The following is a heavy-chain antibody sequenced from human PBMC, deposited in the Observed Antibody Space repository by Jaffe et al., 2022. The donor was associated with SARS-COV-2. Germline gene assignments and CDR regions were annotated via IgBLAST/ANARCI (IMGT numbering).Heavy chain of an antibody. CDR1: GFSLTTKTAG. J-gene: IGHJ3*01. Sequence: QITLKESGPTLVEPTQTLTLTCSFSGFSLTTKTAGVGWIRQPPGKALEWLAIIYWDDDKRYSPSLNSRLTITKDTSKNQVVLTMTNMDPVDTATYYCAHIMITFGGVSGDDAFDFWGHGAMVTVSS. CDR3: AHIMITFGGVSGDDAFDF. CDR2: IYWDDDK. V-gene: IGHV2-5*02. D-gene: IGHD3-16*01.